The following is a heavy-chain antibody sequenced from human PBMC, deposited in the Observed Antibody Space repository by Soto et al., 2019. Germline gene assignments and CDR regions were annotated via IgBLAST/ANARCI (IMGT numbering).Heavy chain of an antibody. Sequence: XVFLTLSSAVPGCRLRSYAMHWGRDAPGKGLEWVAVISYAGSNKYYADSVKGRFTISRDNSKNTLYLQMNSLRAEDTAVYHCARVPIEVAGGDYFDYWGQGTLVTVS. CDR1: GCRLRSYA. J-gene: IGHJ4*02. CDR2: ISYAGSNK. D-gene: IGHD6-19*01. CDR3: ARVPIEVAGGDYFDY. V-gene: IGHV3-30-3*01.